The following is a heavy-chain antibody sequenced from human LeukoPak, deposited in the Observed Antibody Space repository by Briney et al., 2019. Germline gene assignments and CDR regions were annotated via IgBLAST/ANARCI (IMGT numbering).Heavy chain of an antibody. CDR3: ARGSRITMIVVVIRPFDY. CDR2: IYYSGST. CDR1: GGSISSSSYY. Sequence: SETLSLTCTVSGGSISSSSYYWGWIRQPPGKGLEWIGSIYYSGSTNYNPSLKSRVTISVDTSKNQFSLKLSSVTAADTAVYYCARGSRITMIVVVIRPFDYWGQGTLVTVSS. J-gene: IGHJ4*02. D-gene: IGHD3-22*01. V-gene: IGHV4-39*07.